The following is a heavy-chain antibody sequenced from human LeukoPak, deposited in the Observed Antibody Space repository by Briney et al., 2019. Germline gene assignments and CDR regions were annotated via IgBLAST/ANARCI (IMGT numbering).Heavy chain of an antibody. J-gene: IGHJ4*02. Sequence: GGSLRLSCAASGVTFSNYGMHWVRQAPGKGLEWVAVIWYDGSNKYYADSVKGRFTISRDNSKNTLYLQMNSLRAEDTAVYYCARVGYDFWSGYQRGYYFDYWGQGTLVTVSS. V-gene: IGHV3-33*08. CDR2: IWYDGSNK. CDR1: GVTFSNYG. CDR3: ARVGYDFWSGYQRGYYFDY. D-gene: IGHD3-3*01.